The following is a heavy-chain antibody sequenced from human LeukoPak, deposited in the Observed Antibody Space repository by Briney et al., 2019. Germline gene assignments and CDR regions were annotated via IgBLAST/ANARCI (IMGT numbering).Heavy chain of an antibody. CDR3: VKSSWYKYYFDY. Sequence: PSETLSLACTVSGGSISSGGYYWSWIRQPPGKGLEWIGYIYHSGSTYYNPSLKSRVTISVDRSKNQFSLKLSSVTAADTAVCYCVKSSWYKYYFDYWGQGTLVTVSS. J-gene: IGHJ4*02. CDR2: IYHSGST. D-gene: IGHD6-13*01. V-gene: IGHV4-30-2*01. CDR1: GGSISSGGYY.